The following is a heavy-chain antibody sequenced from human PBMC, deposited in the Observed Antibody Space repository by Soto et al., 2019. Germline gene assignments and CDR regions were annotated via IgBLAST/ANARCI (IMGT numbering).Heavy chain of an antibody. CDR1: GFPFSSYG. CDR2: ISYDGSNK. J-gene: IGHJ4*02. V-gene: IGHV3-30*03. D-gene: IGHD2-15*01. CDR3: AGGQYYFDY. Sequence: QVPLVESGGGVVQPGRSLRLSCAASGFPFSSYGMHWVRQAPGKGLEWVAHISYDGSNKHYTNSVKGRFTISRDKSQNMLYLQMSSLRAEDTVVYYCAGGQYYFDYCGQGTRVSVSS.